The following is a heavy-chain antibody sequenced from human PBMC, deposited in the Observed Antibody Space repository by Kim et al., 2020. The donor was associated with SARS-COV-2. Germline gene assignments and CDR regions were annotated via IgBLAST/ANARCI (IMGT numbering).Heavy chain of an antibody. Sequence: GGSLRLSCAASGFTFSSYAMSWVRQAPGKGLEWVSVIYSGGSSTYYADSVKGRFTISRDNSKNTLYLQMNSLRAEDTAVYYCAKSRLGYCSGGSCYSPPWSDPWGQGTLVTVSS. J-gene: IGHJ5*02. D-gene: IGHD2-15*01. CDR3: AKSRLGYCSGGSCYSPPWSDP. CDR2: IYSGGSST. V-gene: IGHV3-23*03. CDR1: GFTFSSYA.